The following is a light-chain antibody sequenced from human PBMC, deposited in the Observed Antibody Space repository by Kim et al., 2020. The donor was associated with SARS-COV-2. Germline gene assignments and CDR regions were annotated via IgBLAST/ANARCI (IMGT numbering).Light chain of an antibody. CDR2: DVS. CDR1: SSGVDLSKF. Sequence: SITISGTGTSSGVDLSKFVSWFQQRPGKAPILVIYDVSDRPSGVSHRFSGAKSGDVASLAISVLQAEDEADYYCGSYISTSTPGYVFGTGTKVTAL. V-gene: IGLV2-14*03. CDR3: GSYISTSTPGYV. J-gene: IGLJ1*01.